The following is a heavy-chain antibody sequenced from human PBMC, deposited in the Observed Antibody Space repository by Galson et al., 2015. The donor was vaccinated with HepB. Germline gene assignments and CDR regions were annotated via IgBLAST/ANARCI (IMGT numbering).Heavy chain of an antibody. CDR3: AKVRFGELLHGMDV. V-gene: IGHV3-30*02. CDR1: GFTFSSYG. Sequence: SLRLSCAASGFTFSSYGMHWVRQAPGKGLEWVAFIRYDGSNKYYADSVKGRFTISRDNSKNTLYLQMNSLRAEDTAVYYCAKVRFGELLHGMDVWGQGTTVTVSS. J-gene: IGHJ6*02. D-gene: IGHD3-10*01. CDR2: IRYDGSNK.